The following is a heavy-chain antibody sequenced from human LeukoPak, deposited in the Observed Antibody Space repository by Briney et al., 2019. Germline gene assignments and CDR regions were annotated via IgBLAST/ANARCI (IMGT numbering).Heavy chain of an antibody. J-gene: IGHJ4*02. Sequence: GGSLRLSCSASVFTFSKNSMYWVRQASGKGLQYVSAITNNGGTTYYADSVKGRFTISRDNSKNTLFLQMSTLRAEDTAVYYCVKAYNWNVYSSGDFWGQGTLVTVSS. CDR2: ITNNGGTT. CDR1: VFTFSKNS. D-gene: IGHD1-1*01. V-gene: IGHV3-64D*06. CDR3: VKAYNWNVYSSGDF.